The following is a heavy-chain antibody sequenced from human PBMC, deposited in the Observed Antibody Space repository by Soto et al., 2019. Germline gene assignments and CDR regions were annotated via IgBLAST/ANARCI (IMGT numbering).Heavy chain of an antibody. CDR1: VYKFIDYW. J-gene: IGHJ4*02. V-gene: IGHV5-51*01. Sequence: GESLKISCKGSVYKFIDYWIGWVRQVPGKGLEWMGSIYPGDFDIKYGPSFHGQVTISADKSIATVYLHWSGLKASDTGIYYCAGAFGGEYYDRRSWYSAYWGQGTQVTVSS. D-gene: IGHD3-16*01. CDR3: AGAFGGEYYDRRSWYSAY. CDR2: IYPGDFDI.